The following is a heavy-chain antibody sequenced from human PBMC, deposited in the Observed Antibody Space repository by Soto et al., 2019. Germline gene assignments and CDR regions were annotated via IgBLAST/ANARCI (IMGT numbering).Heavy chain of an antibody. V-gene: IGHV1-18*01. D-gene: IGHD3-9*01. CDR3: ARLMYYDILTGYNCFDY. CDR1: GYTFTSYG. Sequence: ASVKVSCKASGYTFTSYGISWVRQAPGQGLEWMGWISAYNGNTNYAQKLQGRVTMTTDTSTSTAYMELRSLRSDDTAVYYCARLMYYDILTGYNCFDYWGQGTLVTVSS. J-gene: IGHJ4*02. CDR2: ISAYNGNT.